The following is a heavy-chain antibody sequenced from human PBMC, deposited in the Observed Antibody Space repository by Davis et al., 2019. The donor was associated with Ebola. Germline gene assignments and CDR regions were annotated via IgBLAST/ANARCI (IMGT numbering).Heavy chain of an antibody. CDR3: ARQRRAVVNWFDP. CDR1: GYSFTSYW. J-gene: IGHJ5*02. V-gene: IGHV5-51*01. D-gene: IGHD6-19*01. CDR2: IYPGDSDT. Sequence: KVSCKGSGYSFTSYWIGWVRQMPGNGLEWMGSIYPGDSDTRYSPSFQGQVTISADKSISTAYLQWSSLKASDTAMYYCARQRRAVVNWFDPWGQGTLVTVSS.